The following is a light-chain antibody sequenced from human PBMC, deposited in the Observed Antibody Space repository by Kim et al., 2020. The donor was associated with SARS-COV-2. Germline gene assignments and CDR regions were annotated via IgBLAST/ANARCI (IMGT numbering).Light chain of an antibody. CDR2: GTS. V-gene: IGKV3-15*01. CDR1: RSIRSD. CDR3: QQYNNWPLT. Sequence: AAPGERAPLSCRASRSIRSDLAWYQQRPGQSPRLLIYGTSTRATDIPARFSGSGSGTEFTLTISSLQSEDSAVYYCQQYNNWPLTFGGGTKVDIK. J-gene: IGKJ4*01.